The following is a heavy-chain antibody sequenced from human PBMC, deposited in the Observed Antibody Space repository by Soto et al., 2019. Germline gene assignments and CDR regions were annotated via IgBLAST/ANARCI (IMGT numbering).Heavy chain of an antibody. V-gene: IGHV2-5*01. Sequence: SGPTLVNPTQTLTLTCTFSGFSFTTAGVAVGWIRQTPGGALEWLTLIYYNDDRRFSPSLKTRLTITGDTSKNQVVLSLTNVDPGDTATYFCAHSDGGYEIIYFDFWGQGXPVTVYS. CDR2: IYYNDDR. J-gene: IGHJ4*02. D-gene: IGHD5-12*01. CDR1: GFSFTTAGVA. CDR3: AHSDGGYEIIYFDF.